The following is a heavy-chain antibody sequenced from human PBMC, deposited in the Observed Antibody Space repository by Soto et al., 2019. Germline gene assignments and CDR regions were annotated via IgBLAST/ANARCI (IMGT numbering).Heavy chain of an antibody. D-gene: IGHD4-17*01. V-gene: IGHV3-74*01. J-gene: IGHJ4*02. CDR1: GFTFSSYW. CDR2: INSDGSST. CDR3: ESLTTVTTLSHLDY. Sequence: EVQLVESGGGLVQPGGSLRLSCAASGFTFSSYWMHWVRQAPVKGLVWVSRINSDGSSTSYADSVKGRFTISRDNAKYTLYLQMNSLRAEDSAVYYCESLTTVTTLSHLDYWGQGTLVTVSS.